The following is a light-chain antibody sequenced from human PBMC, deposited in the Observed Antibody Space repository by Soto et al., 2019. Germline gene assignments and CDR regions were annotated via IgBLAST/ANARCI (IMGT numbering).Light chain of an antibody. CDR2: DVS. CDR3: SSYPSSTTGVV. J-gene: IGLJ2*01. V-gene: IGLV2-14*03. CDR1: SSDVGGYNY. Sequence: QSALTQPASVSGSPGQSITISCTGTSSDVGGYNYVSWYQQHPDKATKLIIYDVSNRPSGVSNRFSGSKSGNTASLTISGLQAEDEADYYCSSYPSSTTGVVFGGGTKLPVL.